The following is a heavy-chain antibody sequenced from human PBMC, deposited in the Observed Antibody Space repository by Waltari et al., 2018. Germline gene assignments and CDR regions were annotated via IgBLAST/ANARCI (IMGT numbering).Heavy chain of an antibody. V-gene: IGHV3-23*01. Sequence: EVQLLESGGGLIQPGGSLRLSCAASGFTFRSYVMSWVSQEPGQGLEWVSAISGSGGTTYYADSVKGRFTISRDNSKNTVYLQMNSLRAEDTAVYYCAKDRTGPYSITALDSWGQGTLVTVSS. CDR1: GFTFRSYV. CDR2: ISGSGGTT. J-gene: IGHJ4*02. CDR3: AKDRTGPYSITALDS. D-gene: IGHD4-4*01.